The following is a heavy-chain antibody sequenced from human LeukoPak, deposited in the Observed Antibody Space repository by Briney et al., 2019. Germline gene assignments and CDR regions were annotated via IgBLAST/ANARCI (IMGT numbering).Heavy chain of an antibody. CDR3: ANGYCSSTSCLSRAAFDI. V-gene: IGHV3-74*01. J-gene: IGHJ3*02. CDR2: INSDGSST. D-gene: IGHD2-2*01. CDR1: GFTFSSYW. Sequence: GGSLRLSCAASGFTFSSYWMHWVRQAPGKGLVWVSRINSDGSSTSYADSVKGRFTISRDNAKNTLYLQMNSLRAEDTAVYYCANGYCSSTSCLSRAAFDIWGQGTMVTVSS.